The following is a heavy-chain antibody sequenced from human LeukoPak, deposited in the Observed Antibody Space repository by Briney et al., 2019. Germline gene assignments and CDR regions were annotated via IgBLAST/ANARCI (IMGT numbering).Heavy chain of an antibody. CDR2: INAGNGNT. V-gene: IGHV1-3*01. J-gene: IGHJ5*02. CDR3: ARGRCSSTSCAPWWFDP. D-gene: IGHD2-2*01. Sequence: GASVKVSCKASGYTFTSYAMHWVRQAPGQRLEWMGWINAGNGNTKYSQKFQGRVTITRDTSASTAYMGLSSLRSEDTAVYYCARGRCSSTSCAPWWFDPWGQGTLVTVSS. CDR1: GYTFTSYA.